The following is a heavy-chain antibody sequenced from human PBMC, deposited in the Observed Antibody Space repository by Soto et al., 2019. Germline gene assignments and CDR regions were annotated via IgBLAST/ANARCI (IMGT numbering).Heavy chain of an antibody. J-gene: IGHJ6*02. CDR1: GYTFTGYY. CDR2: INPNSGGT. CDR3: AREGYGAPVYYGLDV. V-gene: IGHV1-2*04. Sequence: ASVKVSCKASGYTFTGYYMHWVRQAPGRGLEWMGWINPNSGGTNYAQKFQGWVTMTRDTSISTAYMELSRLRSDDTAVYYCAREGYGAPVYYGLDVWGQGTTVTVSS. D-gene: IGHD4-17*01.